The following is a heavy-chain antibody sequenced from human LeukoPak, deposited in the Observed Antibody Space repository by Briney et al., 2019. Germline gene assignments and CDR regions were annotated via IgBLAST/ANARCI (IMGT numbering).Heavy chain of an antibody. CDR2: ISGSGGST. D-gene: IGHD3-22*01. J-gene: IGHJ4*02. CDR1: GFTFSSYA. V-gene: IGHV3-23*01. Sequence: VQPGGSLTLSCAASGFTFSSYAMSWVRQAPGKGLEWVSAISGSGGSTYYADSVKGRFTISRDNSKNTLYLQMNSLRAEDTAVYYCAKDEVSYYDSSGYADYWGQGTLVTVSS. CDR3: AKDEVSYYDSSGYADY.